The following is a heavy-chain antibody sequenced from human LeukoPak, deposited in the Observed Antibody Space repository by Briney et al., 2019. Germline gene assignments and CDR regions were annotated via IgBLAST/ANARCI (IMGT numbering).Heavy chain of an antibody. CDR3: ARDRKSPRAIGVAVVFDY. CDR2: IYYSGST. Sequence: PSETLSLTCTVSGGSISSSSYYWGWIRQPPGKGLEWIGSIYYSGSTYYNPSLKSRVTISVDTSKDQFSLKLSSVTAADTAVYYFARDRKSPRAIGVAVVFDYWGQGTLVTVSS. D-gene: IGHD6-19*01. CDR1: GGSISSSSYY. V-gene: IGHV4-39*07. J-gene: IGHJ4*02.